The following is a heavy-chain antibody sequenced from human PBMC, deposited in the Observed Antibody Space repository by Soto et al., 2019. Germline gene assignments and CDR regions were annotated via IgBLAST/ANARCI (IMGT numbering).Heavy chain of an antibody. J-gene: IGHJ4*01. CDR3: ARDRDGYDSGYFDS. V-gene: IGHV4-30-2*01. CDR1: GDSISSGGHS. Sequence: SETLSLTCAVSGDSISSGGHSWNWRRQPPGKGLEWIGYIYHSGNTYFNPTLKSRVTMSVDTSKNQISLTLSSVTAADTAIYYCARDRDGYDSGYFDSWGHGTLVTVSS. D-gene: IGHD5-12*01. CDR2: IYHSGNT.